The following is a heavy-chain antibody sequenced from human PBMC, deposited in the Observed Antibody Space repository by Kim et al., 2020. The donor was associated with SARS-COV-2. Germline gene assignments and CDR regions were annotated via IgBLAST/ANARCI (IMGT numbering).Heavy chain of an antibody. Sequence: SETLSLTCAVYGGSFSGYYWSWIRQPPGKGLEWIGEINHSGSTNYNPSLKSRVTISVDTSKNQFSLKLSSVTAADTAVYYCARFPVHRMGLRYYYYYGMDVWGQGTTVTVSS. CDR2: INHSGST. D-gene: IGHD3-10*01. CDR3: ARFPVHRMGLRYYYYYGMDV. V-gene: IGHV4-34*01. CDR1: GGSFSGYY. J-gene: IGHJ6*02.